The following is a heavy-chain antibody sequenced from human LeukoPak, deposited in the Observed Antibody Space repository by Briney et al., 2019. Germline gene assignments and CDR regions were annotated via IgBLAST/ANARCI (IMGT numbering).Heavy chain of an antibody. CDR3: ARLANWAQDDY. Sequence: SETLSLTCTVSGGSISSYHWSWIRQPPGKGLEWIGYIHYIGSTNYNPSLKSRVTISEDTSKNQFSLKLSSVTAADTAVYYCARLANWAQDDYWGQGALVTVSS. J-gene: IGHJ4*02. CDR2: IHYIGST. V-gene: IGHV4-59*08. CDR1: GGSISSYH. D-gene: IGHD7-27*01.